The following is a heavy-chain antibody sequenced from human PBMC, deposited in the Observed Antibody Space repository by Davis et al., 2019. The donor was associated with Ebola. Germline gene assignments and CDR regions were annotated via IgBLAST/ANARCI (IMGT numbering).Heavy chain of an antibody. Sequence: GESLKISCAASGFTFSSYWMSWVRQAPGKGLEWVANIKQDGSEKYYVDSVKGRFAISRDNAKNSLYLQMNSLRAEDTAVYYCARGDSSSWYYPTPVDYWGQGTLVTVSS. CDR1: GFTFSSYW. CDR2: IKQDGSEK. CDR3: ARGDSSSWYYPTPVDY. D-gene: IGHD6-13*01. J-gene: IGHJ4*02. V-gene: IGHV3-7*01.